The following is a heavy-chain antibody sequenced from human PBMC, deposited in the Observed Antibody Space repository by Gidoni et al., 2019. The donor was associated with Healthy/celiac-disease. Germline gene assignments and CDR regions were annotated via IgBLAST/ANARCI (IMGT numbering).Heavy chain of an antibody. V-gene: IGHV3-30-3*01. CDR2: IPYDGSNK. Sequence: QVQLVESGGGVVQPGRSLRLSCAASGFTFSSYAMHWVRQAPGKGLEWVAVIPYDGSNKYYADSVKGRFTISRDNSKNTLYLQMNSLRAEDTAVYYCARDAYDSSGYYYWHGVYWGQGTLVTVSS. J-gene: IGHJ4*02. CDR3: ARDAYDSSGYYYWHGVY. CDR1: GFTFSSYA. D-gene: IGHD3-22*01.